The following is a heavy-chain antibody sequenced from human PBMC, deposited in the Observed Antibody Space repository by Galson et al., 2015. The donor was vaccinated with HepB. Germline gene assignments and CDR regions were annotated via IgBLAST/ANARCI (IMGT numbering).Heavy chain of an antibody. Sequence: SLRLSCAASGFTFSSYSMNWVRRAPGKGLEWVLSIGSSSSYIYYADSVKGRFTISRDNAKNSLYLQMNSLRAEDTAVYYCARGSRQWLPPTDYWGQGTLVTVSS. V-gene: IGHV3-21*01. CDR1: GFTFSSYS. CDR3: ARGSRQWLPPTDY. D-gene: IGHD6-19*01. J-gene: IGHJ4*02. CDR2: IGSSSSYI.